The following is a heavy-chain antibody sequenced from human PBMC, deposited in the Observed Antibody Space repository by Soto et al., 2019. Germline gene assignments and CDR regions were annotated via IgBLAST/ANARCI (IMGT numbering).Heavy chain of an antibody. Sequence: EVQLAESGGGLVQSGGSLRLSCAASGFTFSDYWMNWVRQARGKGLEWVASIREDGGETHYVDSVKGRFTISRDNARKSLYLQMNSLRAEDTAVYYCAKGGHIDFCGQGTLVTVSS. V-gene: IGHV3-7*03. J-gene: IGHJ4*02. D-gene: IGHD3-16*01. CDR3: AKGGHIDF. CDR1: GFTFSDYW. CDR2: IREDGGET.